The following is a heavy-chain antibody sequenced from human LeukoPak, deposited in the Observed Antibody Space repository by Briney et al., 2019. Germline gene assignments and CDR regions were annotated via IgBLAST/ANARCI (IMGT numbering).Heavy chain of an antibody. CDR1: RYAFTDYY. Sequence: ASVTVSCKASRYAFTDYYIHWVRQAPGQGLAWVGRISPNNGGTVYAQKLQGRVTMTSDTSITTAYMELSRLRSDDTAIYFCATVEGSATASNDWGQGTLVSVSS. CDR3: ATVEGSATASND. V-gene: IGHV1-2*06. D-gene: IGHD1-26*01. CDR2: ISPNNGGT. J-gene: IGHJ4*02.